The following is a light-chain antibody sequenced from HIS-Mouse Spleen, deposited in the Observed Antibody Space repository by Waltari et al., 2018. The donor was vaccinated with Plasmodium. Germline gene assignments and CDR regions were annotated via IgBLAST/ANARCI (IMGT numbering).Light chain of an antibody. Sequence: QSALTQPPSASGSPGQSVTISCPGTSSDVGGYNYVSWYQQHPGKAPKLMIYEFSKRPSGVPDRFSGSKSGNTASLTVSGLQAEDEADYYCSSYAGSNNLVFGGGTKLTVL. V-gene: IGLV2-8*01. CDR2: EFS. CDR3: SSYAGSNNLV. J-gene: IGLJ2*01. CDR1: SSDVGGYNY.